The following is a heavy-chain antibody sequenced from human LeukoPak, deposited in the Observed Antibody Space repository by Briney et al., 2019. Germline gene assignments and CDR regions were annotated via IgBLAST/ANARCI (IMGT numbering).Heavy chain of an antibody. CDR2: VNHSGST. D-gene: IGHD3-3*01. CDR1: GGSFSGYY. J-gene: IGHJ4*02. Sequence: PSETLSLTCAVYGGSFSGYYWSWIRQPPGKGLEWIGEVNHSGSTNYNSSLKSRVSISVDTSKNQFSLRLNSVTAADTAVYYCARGRRDDFWSGYSLYYFDYWGQGTLVTVSS. V-gene: IGHV4-34*01. CDR3: ARGRRDDFWSGYSLYYFDY.